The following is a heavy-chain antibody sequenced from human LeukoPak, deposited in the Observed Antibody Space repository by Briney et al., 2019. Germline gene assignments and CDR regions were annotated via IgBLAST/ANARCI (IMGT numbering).Heavy chain of an antibody. CDR3: ANGIVGAYYFDY. CDR1: GFIFKKYW. D-gene: IGHD1-26*01. CDR2: INSDGSST. V-gene: IGHV3-74*01. Sequence: GGSLRLSCAASGFIFKKYWMNWVRQAPGKGLVWVSRINSDGSSTSYADSVKGRFTISRDNAKNTLYLQMNSLRAEDTAVYYCANGIVGAYYFDYWGQGTLVTVSS. J-gene: IGHJ4*02.